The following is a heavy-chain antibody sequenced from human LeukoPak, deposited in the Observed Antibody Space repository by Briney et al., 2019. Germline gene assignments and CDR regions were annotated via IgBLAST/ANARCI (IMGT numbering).Heavy chain of an antibody. CDR1: GFTFSSYG. V-gene: IGHV3-30*03. CDR3: ARVLMAVAGSSTLFDY. D-gene: IGHD6-19*01. J-gene: IGHJ4*02. Sequence: PGGSLRLSCAASGFTFSSYGMHWVRQAPGKGLEWVAVISYDGSNKYYADSVKGRFTISRDNSKNTLYLQMNSLRAEDTAVYYCARVLMAVAGSSTLFDYWGQGTLVTVSS. CDR2: ISYDGSNK.